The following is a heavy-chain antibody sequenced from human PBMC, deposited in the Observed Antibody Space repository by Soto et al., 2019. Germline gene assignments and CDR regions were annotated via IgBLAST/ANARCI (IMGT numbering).Heavy chain of an antibody. CDR2: INTKNGGT. D-gene: IGHD2-21*02. CDR1: GYTFTPYY. CDR3: ARSPGGVVTAMYYFDY. Sequence: ASVKVSCKASGYTFTPYYIHWVRQAPGQRLEWKRRINTKNGGTKYTQKNQGWVTITRGTAHSTTHKETSKARTDDTAVYYCARSPGGVVTAMYYFDYWGQGTLVTVSS. V-gene: IGHV1-2*04. J-gene: IGHJ4*02.